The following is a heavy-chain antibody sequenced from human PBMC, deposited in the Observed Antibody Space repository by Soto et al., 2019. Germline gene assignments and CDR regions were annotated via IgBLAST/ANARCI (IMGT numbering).Heavy chain of an antibody. V-gene: IGHV4-4*02. CDR2: IYHSGSP. CDR1: GGSISTSNW. D-gene: IGHD2-15*01. Sequence: SETLSLTCAVSGGSISTSNWWSWVRQPPGKGLEWIGEIYHSGSPNYNPPLKSRVTISVDKSKNQFSLKLSSVTAADTAVYYCATLLPFHFYGMDVWGQGTTVTVSS. J-gene: IGHJ6*02. CDR3: ATLLPFHFYGMDV.